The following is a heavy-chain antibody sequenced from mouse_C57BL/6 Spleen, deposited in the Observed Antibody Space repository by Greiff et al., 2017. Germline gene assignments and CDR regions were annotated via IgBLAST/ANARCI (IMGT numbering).Heavy chain of an antibody. CDR1: GYTFTSYG. D-gene: IGHD2-3*01. CDR3: ARSRYDGYSYFDV. CDR2: IYPRSGNT. Sequence: QVQLQQSGAELARPGASVKLSCKASGYTFTSYGISWVKHRTGQGLEWIGEIYPRSGNTYYNEKFKGKATLTADKSSSTAYMELRSLTSEDSAVYFCARSRYDGYSYFDVWGTGTTVTVSS. V-gene: IGHV1-81*01. J-gene: IGHJ1*03.